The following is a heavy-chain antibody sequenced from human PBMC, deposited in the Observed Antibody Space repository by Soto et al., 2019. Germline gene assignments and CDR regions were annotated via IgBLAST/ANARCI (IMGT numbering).Heavy chain of an antibody. CDR1: GYIFTSYW. V-gene: IGHV5-10-1*01. CDR3: AKQRITIFGVAQDAFDI. Sequence: VESLKISCKGSGYIFTSYWISCFLQMPVKVLEWMGRIDPSDSYTNYSPSFQGHVTISADKSISTAYLQWSSLKASDTAMYYCAKQRITIFGVAQDAFDIWGQGTMVTVSS. D-gene: IGHD3-3*01. CDR2: IDPSDSYT. J-gene: IGHJ3*02.